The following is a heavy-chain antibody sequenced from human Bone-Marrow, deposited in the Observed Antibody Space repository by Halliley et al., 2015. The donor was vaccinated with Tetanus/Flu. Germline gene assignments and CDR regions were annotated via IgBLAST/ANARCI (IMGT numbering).Heavy chain of an antibody. Sequence: SLRLSCIASGFTFSDFTMNWVRQAPGKGLQWVSSISSSGTYTYYADSLQGRFTIARGNAKRSLYLQVNSLRTEDTGIYYCARIKTPEGAYFSYYGMDVWGQGTTVTVS. D-gene: IGHD2-21*01. CDR3: ARIKTPEGAYFSYYGMDV. V-gene: IGHV3-21*04. J-gene: IGHJ6*02. CDR1: GFTFSDFT. CDR2: ISSSGTYT.